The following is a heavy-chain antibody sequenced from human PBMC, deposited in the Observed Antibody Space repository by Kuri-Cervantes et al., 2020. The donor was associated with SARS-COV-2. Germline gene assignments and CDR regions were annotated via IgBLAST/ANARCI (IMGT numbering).Heavy chain of an antibody. D-gene: IGHD6-19*01. CDR1: GGTFSSYA. Sequence: SSVKVSCKPSGGTFSSYAISWVRQAPGQGLEWMGGIIPIFGTANYAQKFQGRVTITTDESTSTAYMELSSQRSEDTAVYYCASGYSSGSHYYYYYMDVWGKGTTVTVSS. J-gene: IGHJ6*03. V-gene: IGHV1-69*05. CDR3: ASGYSSGSHYYYYYMDV. CDR2: IIPIFGTA.